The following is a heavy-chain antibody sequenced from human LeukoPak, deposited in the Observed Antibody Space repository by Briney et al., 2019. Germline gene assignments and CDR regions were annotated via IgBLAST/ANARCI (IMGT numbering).Heavy chain of an antibody. Sequence: PGRSLRLSCTASGFTFGNYAMSWARQAPGKGLEWVGFIRSKAYGGTTEYAASVKGRFTISRDDSKSIAYLQMNSLKTEDTAVYYCTRVGSRYCFHDYWGQGTLVTVSS. CDR3: TRVGSRYCFHDY. V-gene: IGHV3-49*04. J-gene: IGHJ4*02. CDR1: GFTFGNYA. CDR2: IRSKAYGGTT. D-gene: IGHD2-15*01.